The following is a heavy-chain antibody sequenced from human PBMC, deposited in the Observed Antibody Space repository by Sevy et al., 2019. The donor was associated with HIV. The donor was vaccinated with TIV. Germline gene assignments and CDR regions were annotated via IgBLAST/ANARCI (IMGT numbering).Heavy chain of an antibody. J-gene: IGHJ5*02. D-gene: IGHD1-1*01. V-gene: IGHV1-2*02. CDR3: ARDPYKGYNWFDP. Sequence: ASVKVSCKASGYTFTGYYMHWVRQAPGQGLEWTGWINPNSGGTNYAQKFQGRVTMTRDTSISTAYMELSRLRSDDTAVYYCARDPYKGYNWFDPWGQGTLVTVSS. CDR1: GYTFTGYY. CDR2: INPNSGGT.